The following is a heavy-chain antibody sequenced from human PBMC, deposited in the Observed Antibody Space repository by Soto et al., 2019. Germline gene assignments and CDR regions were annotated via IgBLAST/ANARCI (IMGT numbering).Heavy chain of an antibody. J-gene: IGHJ6*02. CDR1: GFTFWNFA. D-gene: IGHD3-16*01. Sequence: EVQLLESGGGLVQPGGSLRLSCSTSGFTFWNFAMAWVRQGPGKGLEWVSTVNDRGGSTYYADSVKGRFTISRDDSENTLHLQMSSLTTDDTAIYYCARWGSGTNFYYHYAMDVWGQGTTVTVSS. CDR2: VNDRGGST. CDR3: ARWGSGTNFYYHYAMDV. V-gene: IGHV3-23*01.